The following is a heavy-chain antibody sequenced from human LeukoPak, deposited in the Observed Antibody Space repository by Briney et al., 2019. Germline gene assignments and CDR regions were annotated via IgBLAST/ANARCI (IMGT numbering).Heavy chain of an antibody. CDR1: GGSISGYY. V-gene: IGHV4-59*08. J-gene: IGHJ3*02. Sequence: PSETLSLTCTVSGGSISGYYWSWIRQPPGKGLEWIGYIYYSGSTNYNPSLKSRVTLSVDTSKNQFSLKLSSVTAADTAVYYCARRDSIFDIWGQGTMVTVSS. CDR2: IYYSGST. CDR3: ARRDSIFDI. D-gene: IGHD2-15*01.